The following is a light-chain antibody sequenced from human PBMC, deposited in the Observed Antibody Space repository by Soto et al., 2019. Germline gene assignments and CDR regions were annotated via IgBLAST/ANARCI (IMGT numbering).Light chain of an antibody. J-gene: IGLJ2*01. CDR2: GNS. Sequence: QSVQTQPPSVSGAPGQRVTISCTGGSSNIGAGYDVHWYQQLPGTAPKVLIYGNSNRPSGVPDRFSGSKSATSASLAITGLQAEDEADYYCQSYDNSLSGWVFGGGTKLTVL. V-gene: IGLV1-40*01. CDR1: SSNIGAGYD. CDR3: QSYDNSLSGWV.